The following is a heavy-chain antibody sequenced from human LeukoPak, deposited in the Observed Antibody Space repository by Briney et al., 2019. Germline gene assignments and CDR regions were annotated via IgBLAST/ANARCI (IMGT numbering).Heavy chain of an antibody. CDR2: IYHSGST. CDR1: GGSISSSNW. V-gene: IGHV4-4*02. Sequence: SGTLSLTCVVSGGSISSSNWWSWVRQPPEKGLEWIGEIYHSGSTNYNPSLKSRVTISVDTSKNQFSLKLSSVTAADTAVYYCASKDGYNFLGHYYYYMDVWGKGTTVTVSS. CDR3: ASKDGYNFLGHYYYYMDV. D-gene: IGHD5-24*01. J-gene: IGHJ6*03.